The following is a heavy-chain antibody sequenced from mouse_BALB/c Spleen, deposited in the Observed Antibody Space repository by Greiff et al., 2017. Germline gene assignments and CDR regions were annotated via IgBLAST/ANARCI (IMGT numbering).Heavy chain of an antibody. V-gene: IGHV2-5-1*01. J-gene: IGHJ2*01. CDR1: GFSLTSYG. CDR3: AKNGDSYYRDYFDY. CDR2: IWRGGST. Sequence: VQLQQSGPSLVQPSQSLSITCTVSGFSLTSYGVHWVRQSPGKGLEWLGVIWRGGSTDYNAAFMSRLSITKDNSKSQVFFKMNSLQADDTAIYYCAKNGDSYYRDYFDYWGQGTTLTVSS. D-gene: IGHD2-10*01.